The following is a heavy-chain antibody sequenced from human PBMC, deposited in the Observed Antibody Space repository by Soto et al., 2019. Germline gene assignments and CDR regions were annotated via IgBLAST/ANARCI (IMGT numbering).Heavy chain of an antibody. V-gene: IGHV4-31*03. CDR1: GGSINSGGYY. CDR3: GRNYYNGKVYVY. CDR2: INYSGST. D-gene: IGHD3-22*01. Sequence: SETLSLTGTVSGGSINSGGYYWSCIRQHPGKGLEWIGYINYSGSTNYNPSLKSRITISRDTSKNQFSLKLSSVTAADTAVYYCGRNYYNGKVYVYWGQGTLVTVSS. J-gene: IGHJ4*02.